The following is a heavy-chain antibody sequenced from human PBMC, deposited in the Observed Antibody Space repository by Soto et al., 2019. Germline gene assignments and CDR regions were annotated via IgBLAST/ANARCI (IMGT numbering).Heavy chain of an antibody. CDR2: IYWNDDK. CDR1: GFSLTTGGVG. Sequence: QITLEESGPTLVKPTQTLTLTCTFSGFSLTTGGVGVGWIRQPPGKALEWLALIYWNDDKRYTPSLKSRLTITKDTSKNQVVLTMTNMDPVDTATYYCVHSGDGAYYYYAMDVWGQGTTVTVSS. V-gene: IGHV2-5*01. J-gene: IGHJ6*02. CDR3: VHSGDGAYYYYAMDV. D-gene: IGHD2-21*01.